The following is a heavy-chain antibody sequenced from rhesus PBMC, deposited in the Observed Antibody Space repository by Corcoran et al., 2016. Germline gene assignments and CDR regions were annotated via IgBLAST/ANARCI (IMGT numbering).Heavy chain of an antibody. J-gene: IGHJ4*01. CDR2: RKTGGGST. D-gene: IGHD1-26*01. CDR1: GFTFGIYY. V-gene: IGHV3-8*01. Sequence: EVQLVESGGGLVQPGGSLRLSCTGSGFTFGIYYMFWVRQAPGKGLEWVTARKTGGGSTGYTDSGKGRFTISKENAQNTLYLQMDSRRAEDTAVYYCARGRITGTAIDYWGQGVLVTVSS. CDR3: ARGRITGTAIDY.